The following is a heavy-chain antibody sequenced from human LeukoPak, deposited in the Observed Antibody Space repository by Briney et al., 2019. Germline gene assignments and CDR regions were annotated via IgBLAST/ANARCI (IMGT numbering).Heavy chain of an antibody. J-gene: IGHJ4*02. V-gene: IGHV4-59*01. CDR3: ARGSQLWLPFDY. CDR2: IYYSGST. D-gene: IGHD5-18*01. CDR1: GGSISSDY. Sequence: SETLSLTCTVSGGSISSDYWSWIRQPPGKGLEWIGYIYYSGSTNYNPSLKSRVTISVDTSKNQFSLKLSSVTAADTAVYYCARGSQLWLPFDYWGQGTLVTVSS.